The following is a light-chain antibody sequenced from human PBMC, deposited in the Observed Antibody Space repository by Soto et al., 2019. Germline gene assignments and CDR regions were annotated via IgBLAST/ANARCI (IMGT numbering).Light chain of an antibody. Sequence: QSVLTQPPSASGTPGQRVIISCSGSNSNIGSHSVNWNQQLPGTAPKLLVYSNNQRPSGVPDRFSGSKSATSVSLAISGLQSEDEANYYCASWDDSLNGQVFGGGTKVTVL. V-gene: IGLV1-44*01. CDR3: ASWDDSLNGQV. CDR1: NSNIGSHS. J-gene: IGLJ2*01. CDR2: SNN.